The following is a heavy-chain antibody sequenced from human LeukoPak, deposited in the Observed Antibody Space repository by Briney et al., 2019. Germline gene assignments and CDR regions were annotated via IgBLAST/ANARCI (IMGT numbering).Heavy chain of an antibody. CDR2: ISYGGSEM. V-gene: IGHV3-30-3*02. CDR3: AKDYDSSPDAFDI. CDR1: GFTFSSYS. Sequence: GGSLRLSCAASGFTFSSYSMHWVRQAPGKGLAWVAVISYGGSEMYYADSVKGRVTISRDNSKNSLYLQMNSLRAEDTALYYCAKDYDSSPDAFDIWGQGTMVTVSS. J-gene: IGHJ3*02. D-gene: IGHD3-22*01.